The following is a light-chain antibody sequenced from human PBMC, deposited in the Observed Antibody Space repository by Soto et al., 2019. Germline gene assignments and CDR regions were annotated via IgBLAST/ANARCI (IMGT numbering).Light chain of an antibody. CDR1: SSDVGGYNY. V-gene: IGLV2-11*01. Sequence: QSVLTQPRSVSGSPGQSVTISCTGTSSDVGGYNYVSWYQQHPGEAPKLIIYAVSGRPSGVPDRFSGSKSGNTASLTISGLQADDEADYYCCSYAGYYTLVFGGGTKLTVL. CDR3: CSYAGYYTLV. J-gene: IGLJ2*01. CDR2: AVS.